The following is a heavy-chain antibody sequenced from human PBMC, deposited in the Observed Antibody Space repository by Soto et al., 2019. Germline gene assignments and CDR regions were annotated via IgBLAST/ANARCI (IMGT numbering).Heavy chain of an antibody. CDR2: ISYDGSNK. D-gene: IGHD6-6*01. CDR3: ARDLWGHSSSDYYYGMDV. J-gene: IGHJ6*02. V-gene: IGHV3-30-3*01. Sequence: GGSLRLSCAASGFTFRSYAMHWVRQAPGRGLEWVAVISYDGSNKYYADSVKGRFTISRDNSKNTLYLQMNSLRTEDTAVYYCARDLWGHSSSDYYYGMDVWGQGTTVTVSS. CDR1: GFTFRSYA.